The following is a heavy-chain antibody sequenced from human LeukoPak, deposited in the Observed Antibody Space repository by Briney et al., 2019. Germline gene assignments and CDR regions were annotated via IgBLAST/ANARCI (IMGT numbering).Heavy chain of an antibody. CDR3: ATAEWENFYFDS. D-gene: IGHD1-26*01. CDR2: TSYGGGA. CDR1: GASVSRGGYY. Sequence: PSETLSLTCTVSGASVSRGGYYWRWIRQHPGKGLEWIGFTSYGGGAYYNPSLMSRITMSVDPSQNQFSLKMRDVTAADTAVYFCATAEWENFYFDSWGQGALVAVTS. J-gene: IGHJ4*02. V-gene: IGHV4-31*03.